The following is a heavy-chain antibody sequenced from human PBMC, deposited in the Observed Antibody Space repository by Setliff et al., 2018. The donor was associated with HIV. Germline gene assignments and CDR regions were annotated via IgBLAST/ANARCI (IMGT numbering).Heavy chain of an antibody. V-gene: IGHV4-4*02. CDR2: IFHTQNP. CDR3: ARGANFWSGYDS. D-gene: IGHD3-3*01. Sequence: SETLSLTCAVSDGSISSSNWWSWVRQPLGKGLEWIGEIFHTQNPNYSPSLKSRVTISVNKSKNQFSLRLTSVTAADTAVYYCARGANFWSGYDSWGQGTLVTVSS. J-gene: IGHJ4*02. CDR1: DGSISSSNW.